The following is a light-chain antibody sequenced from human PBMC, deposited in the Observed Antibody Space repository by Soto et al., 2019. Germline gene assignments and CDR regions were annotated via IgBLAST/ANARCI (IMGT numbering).Light chain of an antibody. CDR3: QQYHTPAMS. Sequence: IQMTQSPSTLSASVGDRVTITCRASESVNSWLAWYQQKPGKAPKLLLQRASSLQGGVPSRFSGSQSGTEFTLTISSLQPDDFATYFCQQYHTPAMSFGQGTRLEIK. CDR2: RAS. CDR1: ESVNSW. J-gene: IGKJ5*01. V-gene: IGKV1-5*03.